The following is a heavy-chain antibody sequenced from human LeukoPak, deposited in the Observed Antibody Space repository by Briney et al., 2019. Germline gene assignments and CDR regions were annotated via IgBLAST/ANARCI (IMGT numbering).Heavy chain of an antibody. J-gene: IGHJ2*01. Sequence: GGSLRLSCAASGYTFSSYAVTWVRQAPGKGQEWVSAISGTGGSTFYADSVKGRFTISRDNSKNTLYLKMNSLRADDTAVYYCAKGGYYGPRYFDLWSRGTLVTVSS. D-gene: IGHD3-10*01. CDR3: AKGGYYGPRYFDL. CDR2: ISGTGGST. CDR1: GYTFSSYA. V-gene: IGHV3-23*01.